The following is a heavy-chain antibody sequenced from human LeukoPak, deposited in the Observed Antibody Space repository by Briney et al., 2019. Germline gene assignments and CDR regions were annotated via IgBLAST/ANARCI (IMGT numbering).Heavy chain of an antibody. D-gene: IGHD3-10*01. Sequence: ASVKVSCKASGYTFTGYYLHWVRQAPGQGLEWMGWINPNSGGTNYAQKFQGRVTMTRDTSISTAYMELNRLRSDDTAVYYCAAAYYYGSGSYYREIDYWGQGTLVTVSS. V-gene: IGHV1-2*02. CDR3: AAAYYYGSGSYYREIDY. CDR2: INPNSGGT. CDR1: GYTFTGYY. J-gene: IGHJ4*02.